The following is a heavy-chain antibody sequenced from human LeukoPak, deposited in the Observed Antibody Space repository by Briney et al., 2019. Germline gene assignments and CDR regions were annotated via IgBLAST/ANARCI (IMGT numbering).Heavy chain of an antibody. D-gene: IGHD3-3*01. J-gene: IGHJ4*02. CDR1: GFTFSSYW. Sequence: GGSLRLSWAASGFTFSSYWMSWVRQAPGEGLERVANIKQDGNEKYYVDSVKGRFTISRDNAKNSLYLQMNSLRAEDTAVYYCARRVEYYDFWSGYSLYFDYWGQGTLVTVSS. V-gene: IGHV3-7*01. CDR3: ARRVEYYDFWSGYSLYFDY. CDR2: IKQDGNEK.